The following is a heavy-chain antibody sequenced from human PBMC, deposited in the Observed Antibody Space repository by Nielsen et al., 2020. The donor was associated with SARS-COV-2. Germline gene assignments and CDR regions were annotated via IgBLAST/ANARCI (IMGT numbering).Heavy chain of an antibody. J-gene: IGHJ4*02. CDR2: IGTTGDKT. CDR1: GFSFSSYA. Sequence: GESLKISCAASGFSFSSYAMTWVRQAPGKGLEWVSSIGTTGDKTFYADSVKGRFTTSRDNSKNTLYLQLNSLRAEDTAVFYCAKISGSQRHYFDFWGQGALVTVSS. D-gene: IGHD1-26*01. V-gene: IGHV3-23*01. CDR3: AKISGSQRHYFDF.